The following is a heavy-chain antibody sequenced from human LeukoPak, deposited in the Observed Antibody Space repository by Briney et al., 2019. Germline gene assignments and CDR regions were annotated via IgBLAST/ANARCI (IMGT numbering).Heavy chain of an antibody. CDR3: AKSYGANYFDD. CDR2: IRFDESNT. CDR1: GFTFSKYA. D-gene: IGHD4-23*01. Sequence: PGGSLRVSCAASGFTFSKYAMHWVRRAPGKGLEWVAFIRFDESNTYYADSVKGRFTISRDNSKDTLYLQMNSLRPEDTAVYYCAKSYGANYFDDWGQGTLVTVSS. V-gene: IGHV3-30*02. J-gene: IGHJ4*02.